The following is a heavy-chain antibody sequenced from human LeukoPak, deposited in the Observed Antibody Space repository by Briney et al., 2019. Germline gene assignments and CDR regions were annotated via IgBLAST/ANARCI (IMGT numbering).Heavy chain of an antibody. Sequence: ASVKVSCKASGGTFSSYAISWVRQAPGQGLEWMGRIIPILGIANYAQRFQGRVTITADKSTSTAYMELSSLRSEDTAVYYCASLGVGGDYWGQGTLVTVSS. V-gene: IGHV1-69*04. CDR2: IIPILGIA. CDR1: GGTFSSYA. D-gene: IGHD3-10*01. J-gene: IGHJ4*02. CDR3: ASLGVGGDY.